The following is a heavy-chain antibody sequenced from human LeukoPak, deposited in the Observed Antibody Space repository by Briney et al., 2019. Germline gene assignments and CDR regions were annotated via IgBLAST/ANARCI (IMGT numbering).Heavy chain of an antibody. CDR2: INSDGSWT. CDR1: GSYW. Sequence: GRSLRLSCAASGSYWMHWVRQAPGKGLVWVSHINSDGSWTSYADSVKGRFTISKDNAKNTVYLQMNNLRAEDTAVYYCVSFYETYWGRGTLVTVSS. J-gene: IGHJ4*02. V-gene: IGHV3-74*01. D-gene: IGHD2/OR15-2a*01. CDR3: VSFYETY.